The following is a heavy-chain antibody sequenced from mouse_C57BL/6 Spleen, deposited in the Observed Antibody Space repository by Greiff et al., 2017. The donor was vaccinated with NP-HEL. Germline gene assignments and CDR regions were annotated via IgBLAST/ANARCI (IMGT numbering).Heavy chain of an antibody. Sequence: QVQLQQSGAELVKPGASVKMSCKASGYTFNTYPIEWMKQTHGQSLEWIGHLHPYNDETKNNEKLKGHATLTVDKSTSTVYLEISRLTSDDSAVYYCARGRGTSRVYLYFDVWGTGTTVTVSS. J-gene: IGHJ1*03. CDR3: ARGRGTSRVYLYFDV. D-gene: IGHD5-1*01. CDR1: GYTFNTYP. V-gene: IGHV1-47*01. CDR2: LHPYNDET.